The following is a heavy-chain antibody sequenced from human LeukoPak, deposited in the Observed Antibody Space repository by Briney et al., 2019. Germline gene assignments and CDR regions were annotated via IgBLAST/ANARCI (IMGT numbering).Heavy chain of an antibody. CDR2: IMHDGGDK. CDR1: AFSSSINC. CDR3: GRDGYSGNYRIDDN. Sequence: GSPRPSCAPAAFSSSINCMTWGRPPPGGRRQWGANIMHDGGDKNYVDSVKGRFTISTDNAKNSMYLQMNSLRAEDTAVYYCGRDGYSGNYRIDDNWGQGTLVTVSS. D-gene: IGHD1-26*01. V-gene: IGHV3-7*01. J-gene: IGHJ4*02.